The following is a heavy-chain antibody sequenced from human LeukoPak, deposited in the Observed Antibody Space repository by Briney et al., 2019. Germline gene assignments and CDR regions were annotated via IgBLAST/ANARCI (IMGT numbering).Heavy chain of an antibody. CDR1: GFTFSDYY. J-gene: IGHJ4*02. CDR3: AKGLVGATDDFDH. V-gene: IGHV3-11*01. CDR2: ISGSGNTI. Sequence: GGSLRLSCATSGFTFSDYYMSWIRQAPGKGLEWISYISGSGNTIYYADSVKGRFTISRDNTKNSLYLQMNSLRAEDMAVYYCAKGLVGATDDFDHWGQGTLVTVSS. D-gene: IGHD1-26*01.